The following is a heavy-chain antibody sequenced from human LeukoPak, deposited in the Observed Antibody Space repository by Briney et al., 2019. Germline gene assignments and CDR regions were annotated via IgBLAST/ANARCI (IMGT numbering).Heavy chain of an antibody. Sequence: ASVKVSCKASGYNFNDYYIYWVRQAPGHGLESMGYIHPDGGSTNYAQKFQGRVTMTRDMSTSTVYMELSSLRSDDTAVYYCASTLFIVGATYAFDIWGQGTMVTVSS. V-gene: IGHV1-46*02. CDR1: GYNFNDYY. CDR2: IHPDGGST. J-gene: IGHJ3*02. D-gene: IGHD1-26*01. CDR3: ASTLFIVGATYAFDI.